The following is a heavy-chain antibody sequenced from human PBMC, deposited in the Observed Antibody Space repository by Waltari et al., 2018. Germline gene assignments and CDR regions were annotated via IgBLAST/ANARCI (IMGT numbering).Heavy chain of an antibody. CDR3: ARPTPEGRPAYYVLDV. CDR2: IVPSDSYT. J-gene: IGHJ6*04. Sequence: EVHLEPSAAQVKKPGESLRISCKRSGYSFPDYLSNWVRQMPGKVLDWMGRIVPSDSYTTSSPSFQGHVSMSVDKSTNSAYLHWSSLKASDTAIYYCARPTPEGRPAYYVLDVWGSGTTVTVSS. CDR1: GYSFPDYL. D-gene: IGHD2-15*01. V-gene: IGHV5-10-1*03.